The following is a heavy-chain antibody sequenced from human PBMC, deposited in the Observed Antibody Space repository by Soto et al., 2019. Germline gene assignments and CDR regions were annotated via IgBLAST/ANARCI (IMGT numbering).Heavy chain of an antibody. D-gene: IGHD2-2*01. CDR1: GFTFRSRE. CDR2: ISSSGNTI. CDR3: AGPSGST. Sequence: GGSLRLSCVVSGFTFRSREMNWVRQAPGKGLEWVSYISSSGNTIYYADSVKGRFTISRDNVRNSLYLQMNNLRAEDTAVYYCAGPSGSTWGQGTLVTVSS. J-gene: IGHJ5*02. V-gene: IGHV3-48*03.